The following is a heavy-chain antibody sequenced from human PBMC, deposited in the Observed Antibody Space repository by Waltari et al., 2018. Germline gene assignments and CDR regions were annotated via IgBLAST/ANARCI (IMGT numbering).Heavy chain of an antibody. CDR3: AKSMEVGDFSWADF. D-gene: IGHD3-16*02. V-gene: IGHV1-2*02. Sequence: QLVQSGAEVKKHGASVKGSCKASGYTFTDYYIHWVREAPGQGLEWMGWIDPNSGSANYAQKFQGRVTLTRDRPINTAFMELSRLRSDDTAVYFCAKSMEVGDFSWADFWGQGTLVTVSS. CDR2: IDPNSGSA. J-gene: IGHJ4*02. CDR1: GYTFTDYY.